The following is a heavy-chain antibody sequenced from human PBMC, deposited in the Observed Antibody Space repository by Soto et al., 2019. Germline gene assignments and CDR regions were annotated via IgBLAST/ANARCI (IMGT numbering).Heavy chain of an antibody. J-gene: IGHJ4*02. V-gene: IGHV4-30-4*01. Sequence: SVTLCHTCTVSGGSSSSGGDYCSWNRQPPGKGLEWIGYIYYSGSTYYNPSLKSRVTISVDTSKNQFSLKLSSVTAADTAVYYCARSLDYYGSRRYRVHLLDNWGQATLVTVSS. CDR1: GGSSSSGGDY. CDR2: IYYSGST. D-gene: IGHD3-10*01. CDR3: ARSLDYYGSRRYRVHLLDN.